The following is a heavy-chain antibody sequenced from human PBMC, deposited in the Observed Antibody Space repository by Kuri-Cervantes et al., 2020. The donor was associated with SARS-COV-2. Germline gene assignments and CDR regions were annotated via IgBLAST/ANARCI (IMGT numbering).Heavy chain of an antibody. J-gene: IGHJ6*02. Sequence: SETLSLTCTVSGGSISSYYWSWIRQPPGEGLEWIGYIYYSGSTNYNPSLKSRVTISVDTSKNQFSLKLSSVTAADTAVYYCARGWDYGSGSYYPRGDYGMDVWGQGTTVTVSS. D-gene: IGHD3-10*01. V-gene: IGHV4-59*01. CDR1: GGSISSYY. CDR3: ARGWDYGSGSYYPRGDYGMDV. CDR2: IYYSGST.